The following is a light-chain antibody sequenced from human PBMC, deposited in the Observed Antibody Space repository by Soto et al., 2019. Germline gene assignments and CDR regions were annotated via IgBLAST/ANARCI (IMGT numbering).Light chain of an antibody. CDR3: CSYVSSNSDV. Sequence: QSALTQPASVSGSPGQSITISCTGTRLDVGGYNYVSWYQQHPGKAPQLIIYEVTNRPSGVAARFSGSKSDNTASLTISGLQTAEDADYYCCSYVSSNSDVFGTGTKVTVL. V-gene: IGLV2-14*03. J-gene: IGLJ1*01. CDR2: EVT. CDR1: RLDVGGYNY.